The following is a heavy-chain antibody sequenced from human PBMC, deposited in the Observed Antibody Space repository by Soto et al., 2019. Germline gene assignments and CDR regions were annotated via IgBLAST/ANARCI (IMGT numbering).Heavy chain of an antibody. V-gene: IGHV1-69*06. J-gene: IGHJ6*02. CDR3: LGRGARRSRSYYYYGMDV. CDR1: GGTFSSYA. D-gene: IGHD2-15*01. Sequence: QVQLVQSGAEVKKPGSSVKVSCKASGGTFSSYAISWVRQAPGQGLEWMGGIIPIFGTANYAQKFQGRVTITADKSTSTAYMELSSLRSEDTAVNYCLGRGARRSRSYYYYGMDVWVQGTTVTVSS. CDR2: IIPIFGTA.